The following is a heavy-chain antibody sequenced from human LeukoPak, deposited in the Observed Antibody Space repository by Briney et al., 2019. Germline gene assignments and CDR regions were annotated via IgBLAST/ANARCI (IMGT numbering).Heavy chain of an antibody. D-gene: IGHD3-10*01. J-gene: IGHJ3*02. CDR2: IIPILGIA. CDR1: GGTFSSYA. V-gene: IGHV1-69*04. Sequence: GASVKVSCKASGGTFSSYAISWVRQAPGQGLEWMGRIIPILGIANYAQKFQGRVTITADESTSTAYMELSSLRSEDTAVYYCARDITPDAFDIWGQGTMVTVSS. CDR3: ARDITPDAFDI.